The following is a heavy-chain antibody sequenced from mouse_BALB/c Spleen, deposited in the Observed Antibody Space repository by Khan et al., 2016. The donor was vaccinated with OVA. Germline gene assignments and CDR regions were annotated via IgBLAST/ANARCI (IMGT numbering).Heavy chain of an antibody. CDR2: ISSGGDYT. CDR3: ADHLTGSFAY. Sequence: EVELVESGGDLVKPGGSLKLSCAASGFTFSSYSMSWVRQTLDKRLEWVASISSGGDYTYYPDSVKGRFTISRDNAKNTLYLQMSDLKSEDTAMYYCADHLTGSFAYGGQGTLVTVSA. D-gene: IGHD4-1*01. CDR1: GFTFSSYS. J-gene: IGHJ3*01. V-gene: IGHV5-6*01.